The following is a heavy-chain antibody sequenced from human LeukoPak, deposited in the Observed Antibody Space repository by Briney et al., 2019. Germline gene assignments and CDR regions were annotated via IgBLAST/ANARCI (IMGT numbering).Heavy chain of an antibody. CDR2: ISAYNGNT. CDR3: ARAVAGDLGSDY. V-gene: IGHV1-18*01. CDR1: AYSFTSYG. Sequence: ASVKVSCKASAYSFTSYGINWVRQAPGQGLEWMGWISAYNGNTNYAQKLQGRVTMTTDTSTSTAYMELRSLRSDDTAVYYCARAVAGDLGSDYWGQGTLVTVSS. J-gene: IGHJ4*02. D-gene: IGHD6-19*01.